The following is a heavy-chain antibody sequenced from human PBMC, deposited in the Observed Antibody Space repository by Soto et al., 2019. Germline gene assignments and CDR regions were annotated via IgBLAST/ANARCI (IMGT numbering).Heavy chain of an antibody. D-gene: IGHD4-17*01. CDR1: GGSFSGYY. V-gene: IGHV4-34*01. CDR3: ARVRMRGYDYGDLDY. Sequence: SETLSLTCAVYGGSFSGYYWSWIRQPPGKGLEWIGEINHSGSTNYNPSLKSRVTISVDTSKNQFSLKLSSVTAADTAVYYCARVRMRGYDYGDLDYWGQGTLVTVSS. J-gene: IGHJ4*02. CDR2: INHSGST.